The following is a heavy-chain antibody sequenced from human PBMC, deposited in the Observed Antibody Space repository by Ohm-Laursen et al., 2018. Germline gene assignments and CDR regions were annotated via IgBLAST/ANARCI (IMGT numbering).Heavy chain of an antibody. Sequence: SLRLSCAASGFTVSRYYMTWVRQAPGKGLEWVSVIYNDDSTYYADSVKGRFTISRDNSKNTLYLQMNSLRDEDTAVYYCARDEGYYYGMDVWGQGTTVTVSS. CDR3: ARDEGYYYGMDV. V-gene: IGHV3-66*01. CDR2: IYNDDST. J-gene: IGHJ6*02. CDR1: GFTVSRYY.